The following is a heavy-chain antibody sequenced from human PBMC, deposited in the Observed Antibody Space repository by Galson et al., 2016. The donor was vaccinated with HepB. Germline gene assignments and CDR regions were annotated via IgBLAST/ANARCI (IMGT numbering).Heavy chain of an antibody. CDR2: IHRSGST. CDR3: AREMWGNERFNYGMDV. J-gene: IGHJ6*02. CDR1: GGSISSRNW. Sequence: SETLSLTCAVSGGSISSRNWWTWVRQAPGKGLEWIGEIHRSGSTNYNPSLKSRVTISVDTSKNQFSLNLSSVTAADTAVYYCAREMWGNERFNYGMDVWGQGTTVTVSS. D-gene: IGHD1-1*01. V-gene: IGHV4-4*02.